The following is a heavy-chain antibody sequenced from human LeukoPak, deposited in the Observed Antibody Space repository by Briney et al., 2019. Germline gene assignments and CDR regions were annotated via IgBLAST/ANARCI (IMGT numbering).Heavy chain of an antibody. D-gene: IGHD5-18*01. CDR1: GFTFTSHW. J-gene: IGHJ3*02. CDR2: INGDGSGT. CDR3: AKDLRLWLQTDDAFDI. V-gene: IGHV3-74*01. Sequence: GGSLRLSCTASGFTFTSHWMHWVRQVPGKGLVWVSRINGDGSGTNHADSVKGRFTISRDNSKNTLYLQMDSLRAEDTAVYYCAKDLRLWLQTDDAFDIWGQGTMVTVSS.